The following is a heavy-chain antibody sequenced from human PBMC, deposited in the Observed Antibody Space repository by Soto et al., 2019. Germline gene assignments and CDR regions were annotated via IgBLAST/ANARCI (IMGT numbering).Heavy chain of an antibody. CDR3: ARGISGYYYYYDMDV. CDR1: GGSFSGYY. D-gene: IGHD2-21*01. Sequence: QVQLQQWGAGLLKPSETLSLTCAVYGGSFSGYYWSWIRQPPGKGLEWIGEINHSGSTNYNPSLKSRVTISGDTYKNQFSLKLSSVTAADTAVYYCARGISGYYYYYDMDVWGQGTTVTVSS. V-gene: IGHV4-34*01. J-gene: IGHJ6*02. CDR2: INHSGST.